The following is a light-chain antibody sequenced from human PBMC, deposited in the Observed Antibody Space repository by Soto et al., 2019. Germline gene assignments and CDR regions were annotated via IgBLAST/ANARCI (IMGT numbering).Light chain of an antibody. J-gene: IGLJ1*01. CDR1: SSDVVGYNY. CDR2: AVT. V-gene: IGLV2-14*01. Sequence: QFVLTKPDSVSGSPGQSITISCTETSSDVVGYNYVSWYQQHPGKAPNLIIYAVTDRPSGVSSRFSGSKSGNTASLTISGLQAEDEADYYCSSYTSSSTLFGTGTKVTVL. CDR3: SSYTSSSTL.